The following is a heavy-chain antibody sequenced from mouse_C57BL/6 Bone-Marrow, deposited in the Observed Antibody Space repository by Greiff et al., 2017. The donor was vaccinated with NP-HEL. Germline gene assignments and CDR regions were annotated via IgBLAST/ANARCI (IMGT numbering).Heavy chain of an antibody. CDR1: GYTFTSYW. D-gene: IGHD3-2*02. CDR3: ARGRRVKTAQATWVYYYAMDY. V-gene: IGHV1-59*01. CDR2: IDPSDSYT. J-gene: IGHJ4*01. Sequence: QVQLQQPGAELVRPGTSVKLSCKASGYTFTSYWMHWVKQRPGQGLEWIGVIDPSDSYTNYTQKFKGKATLTVDTSSSTAYMQLSSLTSEDSAVYYCARGRRVKTAQATWVYYYAMDYWGQGTSVTVSS.